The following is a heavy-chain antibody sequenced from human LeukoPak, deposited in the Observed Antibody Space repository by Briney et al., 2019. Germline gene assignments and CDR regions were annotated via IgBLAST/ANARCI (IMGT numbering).Heavy chain of an antibody. J-gene: IGHJ3*02. CDR3: ARAGSGWYVHDAFDI. CDR1: GGSFSGYY. V-gene: IGHV4-34*01. Sequence: PSETLSLTCAVYGGSFSGYYWSWIRQPPGKGLEWIGEINHSGSTNYNPSLKSRVTISVDTSKNQFSLKLSSVTAADTAVYYCARAGSGWYVHDAFDIWGQGTMVTVSS. CDR2: INHSGST. D-gene: IGHD6-19*01.